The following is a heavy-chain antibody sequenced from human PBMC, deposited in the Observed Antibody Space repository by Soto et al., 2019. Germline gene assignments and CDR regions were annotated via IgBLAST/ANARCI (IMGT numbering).Heavy chain of an antibody. CDR2: IYYSGST. CDR3: ARQDIVLVPAARTNWFDS. J-gene: IGHJ5*01. V-gene: IGHV4-59*08. CDR1: GGSISSYY. Sequence: SETLSLTCTVSGGSISSYYWSWIRQPPGKGLEWIGYIYYSGSTNYNPSLKSRVTISVDTSKNQFSLKVSSVTAADTAVYYCARQDIVLVPAARTNWFDSWGQGTLVTVSS. D-gene: IGHD2-2*01.